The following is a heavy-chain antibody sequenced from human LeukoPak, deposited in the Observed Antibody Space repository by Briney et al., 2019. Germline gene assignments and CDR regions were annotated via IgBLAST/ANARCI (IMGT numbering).Heavy chain of an antibody. J-gene: IGHJ4*02. CDR1: GFTFSTFA. D-gene: IGHD4-23*01. Sequence: GGSLRLSCAASGFTFSTFAMSWVRQAPGKGLERVSTITGGGGSTYYADSVKGRFTISRDNSKNTLYLQMNSLRAEDTALYYCAKSSSYSVNSPSAYWGQGTLVTVPS. CDR2: ITGGGGST. V-gene: IGHV3-23*01. CDR3: AKSSSYSVNSPSAY.